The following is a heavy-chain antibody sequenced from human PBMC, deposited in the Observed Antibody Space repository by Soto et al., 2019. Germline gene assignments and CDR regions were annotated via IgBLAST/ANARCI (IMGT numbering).Heavy chain of an antibody. Sequence: GESLKISCKGSGYNFTSYWINWVRQMPGKGLEWMGKIDPSDSNTNFSPSFQGHVSISVDKSISTAYLQWSSLTASDTAMYYCARRRGDYFDYWGQGT. J-gene: IGHJ4*02. CDR1: GYNFTSYW. CDR3: ARRRGDYFDY. D-gene: IGHD3-16*01. V-gene: IGHV5-10-1*01. CDR2: IDPSDSNT.